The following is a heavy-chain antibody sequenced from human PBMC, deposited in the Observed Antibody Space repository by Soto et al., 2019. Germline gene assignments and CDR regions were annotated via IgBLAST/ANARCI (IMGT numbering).Heavy chain of an antibody. J-gene: IGHJ3*02. CDR3: AKDGASSSSAIAFDI. V-gene: IGHV3-23*01. CDR2: ISGSGGST. Sequence: GGSRRLSCAASGFTFSSYAMSWVRQAPGKGLEWVSAISGSGGSTYYADSVKGRFTISRDNSKNTLYLQMNSLRAEDTAVYYCAKDGASSSSAIAFDIWGQGTMVTVSS. CDR1: GFTFSSYA. D-gene: IGHD6-6*01.